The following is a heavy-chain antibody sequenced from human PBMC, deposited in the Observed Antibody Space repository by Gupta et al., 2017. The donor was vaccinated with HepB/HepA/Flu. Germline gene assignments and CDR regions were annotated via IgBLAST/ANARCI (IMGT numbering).Heavy chain of an antibody. CDR2: INHSGST. D-gene: IGHD3-3*01. V-gene: IGHV4-34*01. J-gene: IGHJ5*02. CDR1: GGSFSGYY. CDR3: ARGLGRITIVGVVTGNWFDP. Sequence: QVQLQQWGAGLLTPSETLSLTCAVYGGSFSGYYWSWIRQPPGKGLEWIGEINHSGSTNYNPSLKSRVTISVDTSKNQFSLKLSSVTAADTAVYYCARGLGRITIVGVVTGNWFDPWGQGTLVTVSS.